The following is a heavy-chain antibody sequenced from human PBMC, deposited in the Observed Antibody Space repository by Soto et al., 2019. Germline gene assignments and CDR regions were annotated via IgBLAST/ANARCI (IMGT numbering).Heavy chain of an antibody. CDR1: GFTFSSYS. CDR2: ISSSSSYI. CDR3: ARDPNNFSSGWYRMTALDI. J-gene: IGHJ3*02. Sequence: EVQLVESGGGLVKPGGSLRLSCAASGFTFSSYSMNWVRQAPGKGLEWVSSISSSSSYIYYADSVKGRFTISRDNAKNSLYLQMNSLRAEDTAVYYCARDPNNFSSGWYRMTALDIWGQGTMVTVSS. V-gene: IGHV3-21*01. D-gene: IGHD6-19*01.